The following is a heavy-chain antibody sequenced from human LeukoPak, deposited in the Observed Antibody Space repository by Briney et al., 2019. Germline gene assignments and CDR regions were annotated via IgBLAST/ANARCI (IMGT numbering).Heavy chain of an antibody. Sequence: GGSLRLSCAASGFTFSSYSMNWVRQAPGKGLEWVSYISSSSSTIYYADSVKGRFTISRDNAKNSLYLQMNSLRAEDTAVYYCAREPRGPEYSSPSANYWGQGTLVTVSS. J-gene: IGHJ4*02. CDR2: ISSSSSTI. CDR3: AREPRGPEYSSPSANY. D-gene: IGHD6-6*01. CDR1: GFTFSSYS. V-gene: IGHV3-48*01.